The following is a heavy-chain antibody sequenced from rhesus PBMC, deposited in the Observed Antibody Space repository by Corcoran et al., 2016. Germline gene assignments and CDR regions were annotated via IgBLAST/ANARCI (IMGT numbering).Heavy chain of an antibody. Sequence: QVQLQESGQGLVKPSETLSLTCAVSGGPLSRRYYYWSWTRQALGKDLAWIGYFPYWATTSYTPSLKSRVTISIDTSKNQFSLKLSSVTAADTAVYYCARLGATPSSNSLDVWGRGVLVTVSS. J-gene: IGHJ5-2*02. CDR1: GGPLSRRYYY. V-gene: IGHV4-122*02. D-gene: IGHD1-44*02. CDR2: FPYWATT. CDR3: ARLGATPSSNSLDV.